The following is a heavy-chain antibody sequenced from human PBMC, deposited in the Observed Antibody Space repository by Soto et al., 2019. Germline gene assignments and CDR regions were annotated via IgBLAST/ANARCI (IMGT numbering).Heavy chain of an antibody. Sequence: GEPLKISCQGSGYNLTNYLIRWVRQTPGKGLEWMGTINPSDSYIKYSLSFQGHDTHTADKSIRTAYLHRSSLKASETTLYYFSTHVEPSGYKFINLWGQGTLVTVS. V-gene: IGHV5-10-1*01. CDR1: GYNLTNYL. J-gene: IGHJ4*01. CDR3: STHVEPSGYKFINL. CDR2: INPSDSYI. D-gene: IGHD5-12*01.